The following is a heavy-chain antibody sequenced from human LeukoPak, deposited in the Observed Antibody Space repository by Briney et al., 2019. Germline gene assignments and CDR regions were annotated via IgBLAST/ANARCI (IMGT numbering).Heavy chain of an antibody. CDR2: ISGSGGST. Sequence: GGSLRLSCAASGFTFSSYAMSWVRQAPGKGLEWVSAISGSGGSTYYADSVKGRFTISRDNSKNTLYPQMNSLRAEDTAVYYCASPHSSGWYHWGQGTLVTVSS. D-gene: IGHD6-19*01. J-gene: IGHJ5*02. CDR3: ASPHSSGWYH. V-gene: IGHV3-23*01. CDR1: GFTFSSYA.